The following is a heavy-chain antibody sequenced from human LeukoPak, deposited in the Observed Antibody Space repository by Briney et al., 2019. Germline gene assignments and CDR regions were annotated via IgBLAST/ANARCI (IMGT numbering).Heavy chain of an antibody. Sequence: SETLSLTCAVYGGSFSGYYWSWIRQSPGKGLEWIGETYHSGSTNYNSSLKSRFTISLDTSKNQFSLKLSSVTAADTAVYYCARGRRIVVVLGATRTHRDYYMDVWGKGTTVTVSS. CDR2: TYHSGST. J-gene: IGHJ6*03. CDR1: GGSFSGYY. V-gene: IGHV4-34*01. CDR3: ARGRRIVVVLGATRTHRDYYMDV. D-gene: IGHD2-15*01.